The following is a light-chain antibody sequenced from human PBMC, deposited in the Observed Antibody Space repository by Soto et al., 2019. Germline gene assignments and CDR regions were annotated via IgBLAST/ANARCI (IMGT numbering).Light chain of an antibody. CDR1: SSNIGSNY. CDR2: RND. Sequence: QSVLTQPPSTSGTPGQTVTIACSGSSSNIGSNYVYWYQQLPGTAPKLLIYRNDQRPSGVPDRFSGSKSGTSASLTISGLRSEEEADYHCATWDDSLNGPYVFGTGTKLTVL. J-gene: IGLJ1*01. CDR3: ATWDDSLNGPYV. V-gene: IGLV1-47*01.